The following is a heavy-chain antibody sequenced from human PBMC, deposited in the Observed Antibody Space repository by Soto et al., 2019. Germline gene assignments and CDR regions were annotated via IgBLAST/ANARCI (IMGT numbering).Heavy chain of an antibody. J-gene: IGHJ4*02. CDR3: ARPGPDYASSWRAFDY. CDR2: ISSSSSTI. D-gene: IGHD4-17*01. V-gene: IGHV3-48*02. Sequence: EVQLVESGGGLVQPGGSLRLSCAASGFTFSSYSMNWVRQAPGKGLEWVSYISSSSSTIYYADSVRGRFTISRDNAKNSLHLKMNSLQEVETAVYYCARPGPDYASSWRAFDYWGQGTLVTVSS. CDR1: GFTFSSYS.